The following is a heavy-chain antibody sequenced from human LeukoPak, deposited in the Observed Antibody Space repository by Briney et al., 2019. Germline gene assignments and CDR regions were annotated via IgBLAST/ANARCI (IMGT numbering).Heavy chain of an antibody. D-gene: IGHD6-19*01. J-gene: IGHJ4*02. V-gene: IGHV4-61*05. CDR3: ARRRYTSGQVDS. CDR2: MYYSGST. Sequence: SETLSLTCTVSGGSISNSSYSWGWIRQPPGKGLEWIGYMYYSGSTNYNPSLKSRVTISVDTSKNQFSLKLSSVTAADTAVYYCARRRYTSGQVDSWGQGTLVTVSS. CDR1: GGSISNSSYS.